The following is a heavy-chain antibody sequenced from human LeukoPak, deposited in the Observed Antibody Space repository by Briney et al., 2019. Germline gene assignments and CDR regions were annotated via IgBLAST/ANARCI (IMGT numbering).Heavy chain of an antibody. D-gene: IGHD3-10*01. Sequence: GRSLRLSCAASGFTFSSYAMHWVRQAPGKGLEWVAVISYDGSNKYYADSVKGRFTISRDNSKNTLYLQMNSLRAEDTAVYYCARERGRSYYGSGSPAFDAFDIWGQGTMVTVSS. CDR3: ARERGRSYYGSGSPAFDAFDI. V-gene: IGHV3-30-3*01. CDR1: GFTFSSYA. J-gene: IGHJ3*02. CDR2: ISYDGSNK.